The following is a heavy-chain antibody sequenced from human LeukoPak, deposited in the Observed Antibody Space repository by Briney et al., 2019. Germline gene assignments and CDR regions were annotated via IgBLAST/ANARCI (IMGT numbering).Heavy chain of an antibody. D-gene: IGHD3-22*01. J-gene: IGHJ4*02. Sequence: PGGSLRLSCAASGFTFSSYWMHWVRQAPGKGLVWVSRINSDGSSTSYADSVKGRFTISRDNAKNTLYLQMNSLRAEDTAVYYCARDEVYYDSSGYYYGYFDYWGQGTLVTVSS. CDR2: INSDGSST. CDR3: ARDEVYYDSSGYYYGYFDY. V-gene: IGHV3-74*01. CDR1: GFTFSSYW.